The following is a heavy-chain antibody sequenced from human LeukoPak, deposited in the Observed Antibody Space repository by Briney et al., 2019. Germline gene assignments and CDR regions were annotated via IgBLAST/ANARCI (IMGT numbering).Heavy chain of an antibody. J-gene: IGHJ4*02. V-gene: IGHV4-59*08. CDR1: GGSISSYY. D-gene: IGHD1-26*01. Sequence: SETLSLTCTVSGGSISSYYWSWIRQPPGKGLEWIGYIYYSGSTNYSPSLKSRVTISVDTSKNQFSLKLSSVTAADTAVYYCARSIVGASDYWGQGTLVTVSS. CDR3: ARSIVGASDY. CDR2: IYYSGST.